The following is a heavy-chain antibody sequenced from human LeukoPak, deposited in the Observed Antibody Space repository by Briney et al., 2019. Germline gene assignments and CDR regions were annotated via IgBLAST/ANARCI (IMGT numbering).Heavy chain of an antibody. V-gene: IGHV3-7*03. CDR3: VRNLAVAGTCFDS. Sequence: GGSLRLSCVASGFPFSSYWMTWVRQAPGKGLEWVANIKQDGSKKSYVTSVRGRFTISRDNAESSLFLQMNSLRAEDTAVYYCVRNLAVAGTCFDSWGQGTLVTVSS. J-gene: IGHJ4*02. CDR1: GFPFSSYW. CDR2: IKQDGSKK. D-gene: IGHD6-19*01.